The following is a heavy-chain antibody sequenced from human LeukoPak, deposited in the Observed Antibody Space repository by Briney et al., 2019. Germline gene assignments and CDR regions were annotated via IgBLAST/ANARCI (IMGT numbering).Heavy chain of an antibody. D-gene: IGHD3-22*01. J-gene: IGHJ4*02. V-gene: IGHV1-18*04. CDR1: GYTFTGYY. Sequence: GASVKVSCKASGYTFTGYYMHWVRQAPGQGLEWMGWISAYNGNTNYAQKLQGRVTMTTDTSTSTAYMELRSLRSDDTAVYYCARGSPPRVYYDRSGYYSYYFDYWGQGTLVTVSS. CDR2: ISAYNGNT. CDR3: ARGSPPRVYYDRSGYYSYYFDY.